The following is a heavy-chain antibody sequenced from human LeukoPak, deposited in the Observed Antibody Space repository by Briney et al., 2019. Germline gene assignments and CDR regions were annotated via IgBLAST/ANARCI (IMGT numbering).Heavy chain of an antibody. J-gene: IGHJ5*02. D-gene: IGHD5-18*01. CDR2: ISGGDGRT. Sequence: PGGSLRLSCAASGFTFSSYAMSWVREAPGKGLEWVSAISGGDGRTYYADSVKGRFTISRDNSKNTLYLQMNSLRAEDTAVYYCVRYIYGLWNNRFDPWRQGTLVTVSS. CDR1: GFTFSSYA. V-gene: IGHV3-23*01. CDR3: VRYIYGLWNNRFDP.